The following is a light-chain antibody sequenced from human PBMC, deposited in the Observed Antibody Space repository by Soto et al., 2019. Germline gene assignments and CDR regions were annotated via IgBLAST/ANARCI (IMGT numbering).Light chain of an antibody. CDR1: KLGDKY. CDR2: QHS. V-gene: IGLV3-1*01. J-gene: IGLJ2*01. Sequence: SYELTQPPSVSVSPGQTASITCSGDKLGDKYACWYQQKPGQSPVLVIYQHSKRPSGIPERFSGSNSGNTATLTISGTQAXXXXXYYCQAWDSSTVVFGGGTKLTVX. CDR3: QAWDSSTVV.